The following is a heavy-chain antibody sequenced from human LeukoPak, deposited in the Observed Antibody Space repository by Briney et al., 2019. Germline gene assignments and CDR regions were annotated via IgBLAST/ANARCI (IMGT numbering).Heavy chain of an antibody. CDR2: ISYDGSHK. J-gene: IGHJ4*02. D-gene: IGHD3-10*01. CDR3: AKEPGETSLFVVDY. V-gene: IGHV3-30*18. CDR1: GFTFSSYG. Sequence: GGSLRLSCAASGFTFSSYGVHWVRQAPGKGLEWVAVISYDGSHKYYADSVKGRFTISRGNSKNTLYLQMNSLRAEDTAVYYCAKEPGETSLFVVDYWGQGTLVTVSS.